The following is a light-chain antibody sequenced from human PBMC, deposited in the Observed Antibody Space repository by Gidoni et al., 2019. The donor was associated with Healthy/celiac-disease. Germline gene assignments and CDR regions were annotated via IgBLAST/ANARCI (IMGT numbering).Light chain of an antibody. Sequence: EMQMTEAPSALSASVGDRVTLTCRASQCISNYLTWYQQKPGKVPKLLIYAASTLQTGVPSRFSGSGSGTDFTLTISSLQPEDVATYYCQQYNSAPRTFGQGTKVEIK. CDR2: AAS. CDR3: QQYNSAPRT. V-gene: IGKV1-27*01. CDR1: QCISNY. J-gene: IGKJ1*01.